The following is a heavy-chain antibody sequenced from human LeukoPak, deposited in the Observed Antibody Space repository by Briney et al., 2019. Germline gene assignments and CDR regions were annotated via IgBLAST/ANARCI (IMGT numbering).Heavy chain of an antibody. D-gene: IGHD6-6*01. V-gene: IGHV1-69*04. CDR1: GGTFSSYA. CDR2: IIPILGIA. Sequence: SVKVSCKASGGTFSSYAISWVRQAPGQGLEWMGRIIPILGIANYAQRFQGRVTITADKSTSTAYMELSSLRSEDTAVYYCARGRMVVAPISSYYYYYYMDVWGKGTTVTVSS. J-gene: IGHJ6*03. CDR3: ARGRMVVAPISSYYYYYYMDV.